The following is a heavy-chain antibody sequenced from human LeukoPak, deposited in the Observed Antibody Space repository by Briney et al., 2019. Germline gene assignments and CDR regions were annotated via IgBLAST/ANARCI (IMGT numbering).Heavy chain of an antibody. CDR3: ARAVDFWSGYPQPNWFDP. J-gene: IGHJ5*02. D-gene: IGHD3-3*01. CDR2: MSTSGGST. Sequence: AGSLRLSCAASGYTFSSYAMSWVRQAPGKGLEWVSTMSTSGGSTYYADSVKGRFTISRDNSKNTLFLHMNSLRAEDTAVYYCARAVDFWSGYPQPNWFDPWGQGTLVTVSS. CDR1: GYTFSSYA. V-gene: IGHV3-23*01.